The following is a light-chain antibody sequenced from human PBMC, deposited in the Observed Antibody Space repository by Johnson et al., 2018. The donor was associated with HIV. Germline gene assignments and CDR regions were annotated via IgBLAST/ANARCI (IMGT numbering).Light chain of an antibody. Sequence: QSLLTQPPSVSAAPGQKVTISCSGSSSNIGNNYVSWYQQFPGAAPKLLIYENNKRPSGIADRFSDTKSGTSATLGITGLQTGDEAAYYCGTWDSGLSAHYVFGTGTKVTVL. J-gene: IGLJ1*01. CDR2: ENN. CDR1: SSNIGNNY. V-gene: IGLV1-51*02. CDR3: GTWDSGLSAHYV.